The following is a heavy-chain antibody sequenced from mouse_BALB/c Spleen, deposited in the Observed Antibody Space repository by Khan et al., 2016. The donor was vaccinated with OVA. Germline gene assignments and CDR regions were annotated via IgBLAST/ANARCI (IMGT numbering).Heavy chain of an antibody. CDR2: ISIGGGTT. V-gene: IGHV5-12-1*01. J-gene: IGHJ2*01. CDR3: TRPHYYGSNYYFDY. Sequence: EVELVESGGGLVKPGGSLKLSCAASGFAFSSYDMSWVRQTPEKRLEWVAFISIGGGTTYYPDTVKGRFTIYRNNAKHTLYLQMNSLNSEYTAMYYCTRPHYYGSNYYFDYWGQGTTLTVSS. D-gene: IGHD1-1*01. CDR1: GFAFSSYD.